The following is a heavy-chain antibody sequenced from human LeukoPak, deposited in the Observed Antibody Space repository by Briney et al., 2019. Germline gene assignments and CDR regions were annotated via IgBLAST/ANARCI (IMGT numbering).Heavy chain of an antibody. Sequence: PSETLSLTCTVSGGSISSYYWSWIRQPPGKGLEWIGYIYYSGSTNYNPSLKSRVTISVDTSKNQFSLKLSSVTAADTAVYYCARTTTGYSSSWYSFDYWGQGTLVTVSP. D-gene: IGHD6-13*01. V-gene: IGHV4-59*01. J-gene: IGHJ4*02. CDR2: IYYSGST. CDR1: GGSISSYY. CDR3: ARTTTGYSSSWYSFDY.